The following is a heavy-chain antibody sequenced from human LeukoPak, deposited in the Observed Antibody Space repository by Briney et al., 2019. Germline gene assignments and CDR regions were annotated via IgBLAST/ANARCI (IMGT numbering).Heavy chain of an antibody. CDR1: GGSISGSSYY. V-gene: IGHV4-39*02. D-gene: IGHD3-16*01. CDR3: ARVDEGGYYYYGMDV. CDR2: IYYSGST. J-gene: IGHJ6*02. Sequence: SETLSLTCNVSGGSISGSSYYWGWIRQPPGKGLEWIGSIYYSGSTYYNPSLKSRVTISVDTSKNQFSLKLNSVTATDTAVYYCARVDEGGYYYYGMDVWGQGTTVTVSS.